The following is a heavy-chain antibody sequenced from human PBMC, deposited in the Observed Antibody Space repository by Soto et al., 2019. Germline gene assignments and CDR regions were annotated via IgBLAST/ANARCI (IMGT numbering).Heavy chain of an antibody. J-gene: IGHJ4*02. Sequence: GESLKISCKGSGYSFTSYWISWVRQMPGKGLEWMGRIDPSDSQTYYSPSFRGHVTISVTKSITTVFLQWSSLRASDTAMYYCARQIYDSDTGPNFQYYFDSWGQGTPVTVSS. V-gene: IGHV5-10-1*01. CDR3: ARQIYDSDTGPNFQYYFDS. CDR1: GYSFTSYW. D-gene: IGHD3-22*01. CDR2: IDPSDSQT.